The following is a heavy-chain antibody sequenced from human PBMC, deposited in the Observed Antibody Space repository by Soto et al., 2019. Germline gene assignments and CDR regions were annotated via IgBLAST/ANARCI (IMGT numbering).Heavy chain of an antibody. V-gene: IGHV3-66*01. J-gene: IGHJ4*02. CDR2: IYSGGST. Sequence: PGGSLRLSCAASGFTVSSNYMSWVRQAPGKGLEWVPVIYSGGSTYYADSVKGRFTISRDNSKNTLYLQMNSLRAEDTAVYYCARVGTPTSWPPHYFDYWGQGTLVTVSS. D-gene: IGHD2-2*01. CDR3: ARVGTPTSWPPHYFDY. CDR1: GFTVSSNY.